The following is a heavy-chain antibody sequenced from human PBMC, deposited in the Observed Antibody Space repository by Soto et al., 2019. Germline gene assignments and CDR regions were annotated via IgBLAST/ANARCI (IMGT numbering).Heavy chain of an antibody. J-gene: IGHJ4*02. V-gene: IGHV4-31*03. CDR1: GGSISSGGYY. Sequence: SETLSLTCTVSGGSISSGGYYWSWIRQHPGKGLEWIGYIYYSGSTYYNPPLKSRVTISVDTSKNQFSLKLSSVTAADTAVYYCARAFPYCSSTSCPGAALDYWGQGTLVTVSS. D-gene: IGHD2-2*01. CDR3: ARAFPYCSSTSCPGAALDY. CDR2: IYYSGST.